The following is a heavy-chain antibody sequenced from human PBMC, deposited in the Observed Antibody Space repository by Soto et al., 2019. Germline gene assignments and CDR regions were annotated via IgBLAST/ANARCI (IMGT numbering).Heavy chain of an antibody. CDR2: IIPIFGTA. D-gene: IGHD2-21*02. CDR1: GGTFSSYA. V-gene: IGHV1-69*06. Sequence: SVKVSCKASGGTFSSYAISWVRQAPGQGLEWMGGIIPIFGTANYAQKFQGRVTITADKSTSTAYMELSSLRSEDTAVYYCANLVVTAILPDYYYYGMDVWGQGVTVTVSS. J-gene: IGHJ6*02. CDR3: ANLVVTAILPDYYYYGMDV.